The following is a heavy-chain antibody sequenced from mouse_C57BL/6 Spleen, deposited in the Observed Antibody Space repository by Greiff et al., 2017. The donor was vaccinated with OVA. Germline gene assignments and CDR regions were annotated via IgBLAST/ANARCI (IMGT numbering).Heavy chain of an antibody. CDR2: IHPNSGST. CDR1: GYTFTSYW. Sequence: QVQLQQPGAELVKPGASVKLSCKASGYTFTSYWMHWVKQRPGQGLEWIGMIHPNSGSTNYNEKFKSKATLTVDKSSSTAYMQRSSLTSEDSAVYYCARGTTVVAMDYWGQGTTLTVSS. D-gene: IGHD1-1*01. V-gene: IGHV1-64*01. CDR3: ARGTTVVAMDY. J-gene: IGHJ2*01.